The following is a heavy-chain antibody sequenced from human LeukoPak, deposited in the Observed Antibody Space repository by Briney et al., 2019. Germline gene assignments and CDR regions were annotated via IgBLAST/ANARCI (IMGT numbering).Heavy chain of an antibody. CDR3: ALIPSGSWSFDY. Sequence: ASVKVSCKASGYTFTGYHVHWVRQAPGQALEWMGWINPNSGGTNYAQRFQGRVTMTRDTSISTASMELSRLRSGDTAVYFCALIPSGSWSFDYWGQGTLVTVSS. CDR2: INPNSGGT. D-gene: IGHD6-13*01. V-gene: IGHV1-2*02. J-gene: IGHJ4*02. CDR1: GYTFTGYH.